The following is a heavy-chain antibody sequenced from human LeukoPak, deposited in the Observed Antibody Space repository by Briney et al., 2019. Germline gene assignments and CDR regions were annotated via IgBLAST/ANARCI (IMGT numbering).Heavy chain of an antibody. CDR3: ARQAITMIVGGVFDY. Sequence: PSETLSLTCTVSGGSISSSSYYWGWIRQPPGKGLEWIGSIYYSGSTSYNPSLKSRVTISVDTSKNQFSLKLSSVTAADTAVYYCARQAITMIVGGVFDYWGRGTLVTVSS. D-gene: IGHD3-22*01. V-gene: IGHV4-39*01. CDR2: IYYSGST. J-gene: IGHJ4*02. CDR1: GGSISSSSYY.